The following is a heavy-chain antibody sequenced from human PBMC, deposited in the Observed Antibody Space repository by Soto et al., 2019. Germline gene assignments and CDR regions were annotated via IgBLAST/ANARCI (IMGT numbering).Heavy chain of an antibody. Sequence: QVQLVESGGGVVQPGRSLRVSCAASGFTFSYHALNWVRQAPGKGLEWVAVISYDGDNKYIAESVKGRFTISRDNSKNTVSLQMNSLRTEDTAMYLCARGTTTSAFSAMDVWGQGTTVTVSS. V-gene: IGHV3-30-3*01. J-gene: IGHJ6*02. CDR1: GFTFSYHA. CDR2: ISYDGDNK. D-gene: IGHD1-1*01. CDR3: ARGTTTSAFSAMDV.